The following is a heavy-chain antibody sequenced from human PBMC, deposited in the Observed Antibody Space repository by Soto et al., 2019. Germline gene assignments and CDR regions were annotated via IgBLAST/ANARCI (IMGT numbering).Heavy chain of an antibody. CDR3: ARVDLWFGDLTGPNWFDP. V-gene: IGHV3-48*01. J-gene: IGHJ5*02. Sequence: GGSLRLSCAASGFTFSSYSMNWVRQAPGKGLEWVSYISSSSSTIYYADSVKGRFTISRDNAKNSLYLQMNSLRAEDTAVYYCARVDLWFGDLTGPNWFDPWGQGTLVTVSS. CDR2: ISSSSSTI. D-gene: IGHD3-10*01. CDR1: GFTFSSYS.